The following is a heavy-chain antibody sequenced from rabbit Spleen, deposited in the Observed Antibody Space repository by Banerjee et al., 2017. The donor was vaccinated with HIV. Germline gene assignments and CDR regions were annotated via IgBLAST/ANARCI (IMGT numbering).Heavy chain of an antibody. J-gene: IGHJ6*01. V-gene: IGHV1S40*01. Sequence: QSLEESGGDLVKPGASLTLTCTASGVSFSGDSYMCWVRQAPGKGLEWIACTAAGGSPFTYYATWAKGRFTCSKASSTTVTLQMTSLTAADTATYFCARDTGTSFSTYGMDLWAKAPSSPS. CDR1: GVSFSGDSY. CDR2: TAAGGSPFT. CDR3: ARDTGTSFSTYGMDL. D-gene: IGHD8-1*01.